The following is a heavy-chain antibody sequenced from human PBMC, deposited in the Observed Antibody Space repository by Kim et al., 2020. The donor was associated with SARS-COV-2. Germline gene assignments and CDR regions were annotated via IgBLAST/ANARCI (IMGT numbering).Heavy chain of an antibody. CDR1: GFTFGGHD. J-gene: IGHJ6*01. D-gene: IGHD5-12*01. CDR2: IGTAGEA. CDR3: ARGIRQWLGGDV. V-gene: IGHV3-13*04. Sequence: GGSLRLSCAASGFTFGGHDMHWVRQGSGKGLEWVSAIGTAGEAVYSGSVKGRFIISKENGRNSLFLQMDSLKVGETAVYYCARGIRQWLGGDVGRQGTTVRVS.